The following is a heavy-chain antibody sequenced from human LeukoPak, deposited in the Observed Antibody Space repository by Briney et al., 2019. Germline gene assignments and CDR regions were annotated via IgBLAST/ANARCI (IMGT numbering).Heavy chain of an antibody. J-gene: IGHJ4*02. Sequence: GGSLRLSCAASEFTFSSYWMHWVRQAPGKGLEWVSRIKTDGTITSSADSVEGRFTISRDNAKNTLYLQMNSLRAEDTAVYYCARDRTTVTVFDYWGQGILVTVSS. CDR3: ARDRTTVTVFDY. CDR2: IKTDGTIT. V-gene: IGHV3-74*01. D-gene: IGHD4-17*01. CDR1: EFTFSSYW.